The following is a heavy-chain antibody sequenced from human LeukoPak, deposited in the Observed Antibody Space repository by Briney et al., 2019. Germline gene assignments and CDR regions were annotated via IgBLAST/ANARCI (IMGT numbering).Heavy chain of an antibody. Sequence: GGSLRLSCAASGFTFSSYGMHWVRQAPGKGLEWVAFIRYDGSNKYYADSVKGRFTISRDNSKNTLYLQMNSLRAEDTAVYYCAKAQLITAAAGEYFQHWGQGTLVTVSS. V-gene: IGHV3-30*02. CDR3: AKAQLITAAAGEYFQH. CDR2: IRYDGSNK. D-gene: IGHD6-13*01. J-gene: IGHJ1*01. CDR1: GFTFSSYG.